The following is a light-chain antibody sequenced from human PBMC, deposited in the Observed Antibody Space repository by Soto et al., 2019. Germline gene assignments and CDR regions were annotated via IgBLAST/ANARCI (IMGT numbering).Light chain of an antibody. CDR1: QSIHTS. CDR2: DST. J-gene: IGKJ5*01. Sequence: FLTQSPATLSLSPGERATLSSRGSQSIHTSLAWYQQKSGKPPRLVIYDSTLRANGVPDRFGGSRSGTEFTLTINSLEPEDFAVYYCQQRNVWPPITFGQGTRLEI. CDR3: QQRNVWPPIT. V-gene: IGKV3-11*01.